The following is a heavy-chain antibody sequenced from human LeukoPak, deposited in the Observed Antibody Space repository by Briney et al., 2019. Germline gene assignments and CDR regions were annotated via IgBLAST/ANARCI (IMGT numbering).Heavy chain of an antibody. CDR1: GFTFSSYA. V-gene: IGHV3-23*01. J-gene: IGHJ4*02. CDR3: ARCMGKVVPAAYDY. D-gene: IGHD2-2*01. Sequence: PGGSLRLSCAASGFTFSSYAMSWVRQAPGKGREWVSAISGSGGSTYYADSVKGRFTIPRDNSKNTLYLQMNSLRAEDTAVYYCARCMGKVVPAAYDYWGQGTLVTVSS. CDR2: ISGSGGST.